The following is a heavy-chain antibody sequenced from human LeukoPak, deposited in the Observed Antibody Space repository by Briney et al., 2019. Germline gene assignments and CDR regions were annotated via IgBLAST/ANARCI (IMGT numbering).Heavy chain of an antibody. D-gene: IGHD6-13*01. CDR1: GGSFSGYY. Sequence: PSETLSLTCAVYGGSFSGYYWSWIRQPPGKGLEWIGSIYYSGSTYYNPSLKSRVTISVDTSKNQFSLKLSSVTAADTAVYYCAREVAAAGTYGYWGQGTLVTVSS. J-gene: IGHJ4*02. CDR2: IYYSGST. V-gene: IGHV4-34*01. CDR3: AREVAAAGTYGY.